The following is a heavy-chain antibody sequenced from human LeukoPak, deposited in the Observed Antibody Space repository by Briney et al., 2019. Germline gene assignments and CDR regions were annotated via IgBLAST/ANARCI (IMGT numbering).Heavy chain of an antibody. CDR3: AKLGRELLYYFDY. CDR1: GFTFSSYA. Sequence: GGSLRLSCAASGFTFSSYAMSWVRQAPGKGLEWVSAISGSGGSTYYADSVKGRFTISRDKSKNTLYLQMNSLRAEDTAVYYCAKLGRELLYYFDYWGQGTLVTVSS. J-gene: IGHJ4*02. D-gene: IGHD1-26*01. CDR2: ISGSGGST. V-gene: IGHV3-23*01.